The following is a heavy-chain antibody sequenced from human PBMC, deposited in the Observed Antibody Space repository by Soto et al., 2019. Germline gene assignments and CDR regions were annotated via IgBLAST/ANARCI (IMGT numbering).Heavy chain of an antibody. V-gene: IGHV3-23*01. Sequence: ESFRHSCAASAGMLRPYAMSGCRQPPGKGPEGVSVIGIGVDANYADSVRGRFTISRDNSKNTLYLQMNSLRAVDTAVYHDDRDLHSFPTRRSSDL. D-gene: IGHD1-1*01. CDR3: DRDLHSFPTRRSSDL. CDR1: AGMLRPYA. J-gene: IGHJ2*01. CDR2: IGIGVDA.